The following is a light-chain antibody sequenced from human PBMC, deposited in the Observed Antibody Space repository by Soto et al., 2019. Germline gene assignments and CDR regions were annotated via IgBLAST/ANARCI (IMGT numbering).Light chain of an antibody. Sequence: ENVLTQSPGTLSLSPGARATLSCRASQTVSRYLTWYRQRPGQAPGLLISGASRRATGIPDRFSGSGSGTDFTLTISRLEPEDFALYYCQQYGTSPITFGQGTGLHIK. CDR1: QTVSRY. V-gene: IGKV3-20*01. J-gene: IGKJ5*01. CDR3: QQYGTSPIT. CDR2: GAS.